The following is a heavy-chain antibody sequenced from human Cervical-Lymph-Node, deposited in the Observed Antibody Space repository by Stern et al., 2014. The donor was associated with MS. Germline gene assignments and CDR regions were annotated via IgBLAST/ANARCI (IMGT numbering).Heavy chain of an antibody. Sequence: QVQLQESGPGLVKPSETLSLTCTVSGGSISSSSYYWGWIRQPPGEGLEWIGSIYYSGSTYYNPSLQSRVTISVETSTNQMSRQRSPVTAADTAVYYCARHPPYSSSPNWFDPWGQGTLVTVSS. CDR1: GGSISSSSYY. J-gene: IGHJ5*02. CDR2: IYYSGST. V-gene: IGHV4-39*01. CDR3: ARHPPYSSSPNWFDP. D-gene: IGHD6-6*01.